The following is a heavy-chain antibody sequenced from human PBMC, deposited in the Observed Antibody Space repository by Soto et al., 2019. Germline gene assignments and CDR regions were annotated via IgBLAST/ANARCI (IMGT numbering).Heavy chain of an antibody. D-gene: IGHD6-19*01. Sequence: PGGSLRLSCAASRFTFSSYWMSWVRQAPGKGLEWVANIKQDGSEKYYVDSVKGRFTISRDNAKNSLYLQMNSLRAEDTAVYYCARDSDPVYSSGWYDYWGQGTLVTVSS. CDR1: RFTFSSYW. V-gene: IGHV3-7*01. CDR3: ARDSDPVYSSGWYDY. CDR2: IKQDGSEK. J-gene: IGHJ4*02.